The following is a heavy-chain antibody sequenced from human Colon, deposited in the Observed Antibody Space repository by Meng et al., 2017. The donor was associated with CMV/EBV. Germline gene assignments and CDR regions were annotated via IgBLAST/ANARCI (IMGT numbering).Heavy chain of an antibody. J-gene: IGHJ3*02. D-gene: IGHD3-22*01. CDR3: ASQGKYYYDSTNYHDAFDI. V-gene: IGHV3-48*03. CDR1: GFTFKNYE. CDR2: ISSNGNDK. Sequence: GGSLRLSCAASGFTFKNYEMNWVRQAPGKGLEWVSHISSNGNDKYYADSVRGRFTMSRDNAKNTLYLQMNSLRAEDTAVYYCASQGKYYYDSTNYHDAFDIWGQGTMVTVSS.